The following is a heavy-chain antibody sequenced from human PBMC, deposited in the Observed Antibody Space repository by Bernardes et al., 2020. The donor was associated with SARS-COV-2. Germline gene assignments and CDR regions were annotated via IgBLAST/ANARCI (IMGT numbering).Heavy chain of an antibody. CDR2: ISGSGGST. CDR1: GFTFSSYA. V-gene: IGHV3-23*01. CDR3: AKDLLDLPRGSYYYGMDV. D-gene: IGHD3-16*01. J-gene: IGHJ6*02. Sequence: GGSLRLSCAASGFTFSSYAMSWVRQPPGKGLKWVSAISGSGGSTYYADSVKGRFTISRDNSKNTLYLQMNSLRAEDTAVYYCAKDLLDLPRGSYYYGMDVWGQGTTVTVSS.